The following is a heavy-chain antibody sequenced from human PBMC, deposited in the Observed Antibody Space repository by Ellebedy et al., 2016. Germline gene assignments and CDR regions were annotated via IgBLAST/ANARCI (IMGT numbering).Heavy chain of an antibody. D-gene: IGHD1-26*01. Sequence: AGSLRLSXTVSGASINSYYWNWIRQPAGKGLEWLGRIYTIGSTNFNPSFKNRVTMPVDTSKNEFSLKLSSVTAADTAVYYCARGRKVGTTDLDYWGQGTQVTVSS. CDR2: IYTIGST. CDR3: ARGRKVGTTDLDY. CDR1: GASINSYY. V-gene: IGHV4-4*07. J-gene: IGHJ4*02.